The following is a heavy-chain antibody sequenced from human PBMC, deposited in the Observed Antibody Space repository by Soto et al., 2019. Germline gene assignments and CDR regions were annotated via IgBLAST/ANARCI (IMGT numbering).Heavy chain of an antibody. CDR1: GFTFSTYG. CDR2: MWSEGSTK. CDR3: ARDTSGSYSGSLDY. D-gene: IGHD1-26*01. V-gene: IGHV3-33*01. J-gene: IGHJ4*02. Sequence: HPGGSLRLSCAASGFTFSTYGMHWVRQAPGKGLEWVALMWSEGSTKYYADSVKGRFTISRDNSKNTLHLQMNSLRAEDTAVYYCARDTSGSYSGSLDYWGQGNMVTVS.